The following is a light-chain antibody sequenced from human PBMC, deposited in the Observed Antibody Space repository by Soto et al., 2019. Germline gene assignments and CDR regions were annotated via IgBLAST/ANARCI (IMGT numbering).Light chain of an antibody. CDR2: WAY. CDR1: PSVLYSSNNKNY. Sequence: DIVMTQSPASLAVSLGERATINCKSSPSVLYSSNNKNYLAWYQQKPGQPPKLLIYWAYTRDSGVPDRFSGSGSGTDFTLTIRSLQAEDVAVYYCQQYYSTPRTFGKGTKVEIK. CDR3: QQYYSTPRT. J-gene: IGKJ1*01. V-gene: IGKV4-1*01.